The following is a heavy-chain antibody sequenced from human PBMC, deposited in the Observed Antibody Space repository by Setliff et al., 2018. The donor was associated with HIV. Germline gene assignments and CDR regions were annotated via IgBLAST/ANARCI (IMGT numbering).Heavy chain of an antibody. J-gene: IGHJ4*02. Sequence: ASVKVSCKASGYTFTSYAMHWVRQAPGQRLEWMGWINAGNGNTKYSQKFQGRVTITRDTSASTAYMELSSLRSEDTAVYYCARSRTEERLFDYWGQGTLVTASS. CDR2: INAGNGNT. D-gene: IGHD1-1*01. CDR3: ARSRTEERLFDY. V-gene: IGHV1-3*01. CDR1: GYTFTSYA.